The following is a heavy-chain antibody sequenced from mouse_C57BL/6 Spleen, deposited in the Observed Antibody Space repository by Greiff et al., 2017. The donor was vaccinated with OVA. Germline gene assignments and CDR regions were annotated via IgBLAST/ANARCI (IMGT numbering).Heavy chain of an antibody. CDR3: ARCLSQSPSYYAMDY. J-gene: IGHJ4*01. Sequence: QVQLQQPGAELVKPGASVKMSCKASGYTFTSYWITWVKQRPGQGLEWIGDIYPGSGSTNYNEKFKSKATLTVDTSSSTAYMQLSSLTSEDSAVXYCARCLSQSPSYYAMDYWGQGTSVTVSS. V-gene: IGHV1-55*01. D-gene: IGHD6-5*01. CDR1: GYTFTSYW. CDR2: IYPGSGST.